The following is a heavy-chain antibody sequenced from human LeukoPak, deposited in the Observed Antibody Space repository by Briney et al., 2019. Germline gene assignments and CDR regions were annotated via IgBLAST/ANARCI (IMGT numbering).Heavy chain of an antibody. D-gene: IGHD3-10*01. Sequence: GASVKVSCKASGYTFTSYDINWVRQATGQGLEWMGRIIPIFGTANYAQKFQGRVTITTDESTSTAYMELSSLRSEDTAVYYCARGRYYGSGSYGNWGQGTLVTVSS. J-gene: IGHJ4*02. CDR3: ARGRYYGSGSYGN. CDR1: GYTFTSYD. V-gene: IGHV1-69*05. CDR2: IIPIFGTA.